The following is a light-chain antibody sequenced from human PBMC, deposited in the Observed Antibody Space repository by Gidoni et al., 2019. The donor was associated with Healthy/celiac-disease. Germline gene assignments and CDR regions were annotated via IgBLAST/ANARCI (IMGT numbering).Light chain of an antibody. CDR3: HVWDSFSEPVI. J-gene: IGLJ2*01. Sequence: PPSLSVAPEQTARIICGGNNIARNSVHWYQQKPDQAPVLVVYDDSDRPSGIPERFSGSNSGNTATLTISRVEAGDEADYYCHVWDSFSEPVIFGAGTKLSVL. CDR1: NIARNS. CDR2: DDS. V-gene: IGLV3-21*02.